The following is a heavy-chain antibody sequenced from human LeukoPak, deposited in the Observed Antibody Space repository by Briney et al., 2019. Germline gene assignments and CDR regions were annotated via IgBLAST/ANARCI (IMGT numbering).Heavy chain of an antibody. J-gene: IGHJ4*02. Sequence: ASVKVSCKASGYTFTSYYMHWVRQAPGQGLEWMGIINPSGGSTSYAQKFQGRVTMTRDTSTSTVYMELSSLRSEDTAVYYCARGDIVVVVAAFFDYWGQGTLVTVSS. CDR1: GYTFTSYY. CDR3: ARGDIVVVVAAFFDY. D-gene: IGHD2-15*01. CDR2: INPSGGST. V-gene: IGHV1-46*01.